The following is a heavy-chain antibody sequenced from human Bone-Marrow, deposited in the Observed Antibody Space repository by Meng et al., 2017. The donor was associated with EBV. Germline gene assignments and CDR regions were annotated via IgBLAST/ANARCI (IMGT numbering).Heavy chain of an antibody. CDR2: IYWDDDK. CDR3: AHRRDYSYFDY. Sequence: ITLTHSGPTLVNPTQTLTLTCTFSGFSLSTPGVGVGWIRQPPGEALEWLAVIYWDDDKRYSPSLKSRLTITKDTSKQQVVLTMTNMDPVDTATYYCAHRRDYSYFDYWGQGTLVTVSS. V-gene: IGHV2-5*02. CDR1: GFSLSTPGVG. J-gene: IGHJ4*02. D-gene: IGHD2-21*01.